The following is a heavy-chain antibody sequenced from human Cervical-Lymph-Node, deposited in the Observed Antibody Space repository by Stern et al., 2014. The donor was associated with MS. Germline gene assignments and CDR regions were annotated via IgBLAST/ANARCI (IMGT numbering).Heavy chain of an antibody. D-gene: IGHD4-17*01. CDR1: GFTFSHYS. V-gene: IGHV3-21*01. CDR3: ARARVGDYARSPHLDS. CDR2: ISTNSTHT. J-gene: IGHJ4*02. Sequence: EVQLVESGAGLVKPGASLRLSCDASGFTFSHYSINWVRQAPGQGLAWISSISTNSTHTDYADSVEGRFTISRDSAKNSVSLHMVSLRAEDTAVYYCARARVGDYARSPHLDSWGQGTLVTVSS.